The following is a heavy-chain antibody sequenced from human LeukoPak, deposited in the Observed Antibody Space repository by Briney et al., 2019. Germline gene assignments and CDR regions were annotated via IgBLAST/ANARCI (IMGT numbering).Heavy chain of an antibody. D-gene: IGHD5-18*01. V-gene: IGHV5-51*01. CDR3: ARGLDGYSYGGDY. J-gene: IGHJ4*02. CDR1: GYSFTSYW. CDR2: IYPGDSDS. Sequence: GESLKISCKGSGYSFTSYWIGWVRQMPGKGLEWMGIIYPGDSDSRYSPSFQGQVTISADKSSNTAYLQWSSLKASDTAMYYCARGLDGYSYGGDYWGQEALVTVSS.